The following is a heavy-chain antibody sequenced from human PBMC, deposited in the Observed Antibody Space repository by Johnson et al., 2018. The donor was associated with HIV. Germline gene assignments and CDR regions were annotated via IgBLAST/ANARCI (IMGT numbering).Heavy chain of an antibody. CDR1: GFTFSDYY. J-gene: IGHJ3*02. D-gene: IGHD2-2*01. CDR2: ISSSGSSI. V-gene: IGHV3-11*04. CDR3: ARRIRDIVVVPAADDAFDI. Sequence: QVQLVESGGGLVKPGGSLRLSCAASGFTFSDYYMSWIRQAPGKGLEWVSYISSSGSSIYYADSVKVRFPFSRANAKNSLYLQMNSRRVEDTAVYYCARRIRDIVVVPAADDAFDIWGQGTMVTVSS.